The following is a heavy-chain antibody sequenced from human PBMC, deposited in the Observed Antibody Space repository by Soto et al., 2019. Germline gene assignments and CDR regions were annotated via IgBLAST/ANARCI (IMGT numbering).Heavy chain of an antibody. CDR1: GGSISTVGHY. D-gene: IGHD1-1*01. CDR3: ARATGTLRSKNCDY. J-gene: IGHJ4*02. V-gene: IGHV4-31*03. CDR2: IYHTGST. Sequence: SETLSLTCSVSGGSISTVGHYWTWLRQPPGKGLEWIGSIYHTGSTYYSKSLRRRLTMSVDTSKSQFSLRLSSVTAADTAVYYCARATGTLRSKNCDYWGQGSLVTVSS.